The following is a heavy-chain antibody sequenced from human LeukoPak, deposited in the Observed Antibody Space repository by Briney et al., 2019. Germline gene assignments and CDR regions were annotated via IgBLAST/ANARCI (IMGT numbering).Heavy chain of an antibody. Sequence: PGGSLRLSCTASGFXFRTYGMHWVRQAPGQGLEWVAVIWYDGSTKYYADSVKGRFTISRDNSMNTVYLQMNSLRAEDTAVYYCARERERGGGPYYPDYWGQGTLVTVSS. V-gene: IGHV3-33*01. CDR1: GFXFRTYG. CDR3: ARERERGGGPYYPDY. J-gene: IGHJ4*02. D-gene: IGHD3-22*01. CDR2: IWYDGSTK.